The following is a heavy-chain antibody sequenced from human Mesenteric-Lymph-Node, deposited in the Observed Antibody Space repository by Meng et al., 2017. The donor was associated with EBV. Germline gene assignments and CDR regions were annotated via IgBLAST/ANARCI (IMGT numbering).Heavy chain of an antibody. V-gene: IGHV3-11*01. CDR3: ARVQGHYRDY. Sequence: QVEVVVSVGGFVKPGGSLRLSCAASGFTFSDYYMSWIRQAPGKGLEWVSYISNSGSTICYTDSVRGRFTISRDNFKNTLSLQMESLRAEDTAVYYCARVQGHYRDYWGQGTLVTVSS. CDR1: GFTFSDYY. CDR2: ISNSGSTI. J-gene: IGHJ4*02. D-gene: IGHD1-14*01.